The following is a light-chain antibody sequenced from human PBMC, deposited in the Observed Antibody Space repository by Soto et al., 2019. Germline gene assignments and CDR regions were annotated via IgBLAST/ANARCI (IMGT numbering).Light chain of an antibody. CDR2: GAS. V-gene: IGKV3-20*01. CDR1: QSVSSNF. CDR3: HQYGSSPYT. J-gene: IGKJ2*01. Sequence: EIVLPQSPGTLSLSPGEGATLSCRASQSVSSNFLAWYQQKPGQAPRLLIYGASSRASAIPDRFSGSGSGTDFTLTISGLDPEDFAVYYCHQYGSSPYTFGQGTKLEIK.